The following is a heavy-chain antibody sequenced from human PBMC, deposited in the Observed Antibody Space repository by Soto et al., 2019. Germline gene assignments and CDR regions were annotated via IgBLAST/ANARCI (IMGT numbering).Heavy chain of an antibody. V-gene: IGHV1-3*01. CDR1: GYTFTSYA. J-gene: IGHJ6*03. D-gene: IGHD4-4*01. CDR3: ARHGAVTTWRDYYYYYYMDV. CDR2: INAGNGNT. Sequence: GASVKVSCKASGYTFTSYAMHWVRQAPGQRLEWMGWINAGNGNTKYSQKFQGRVTITRDTSASTAYMELSSLRSEDTAVYYCARHGAVTTWRDYYYYYYMDVWGKGTTVTVSS.